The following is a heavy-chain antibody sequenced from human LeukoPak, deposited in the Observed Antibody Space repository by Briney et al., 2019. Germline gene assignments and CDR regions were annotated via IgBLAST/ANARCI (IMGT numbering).Heavy chain of an antibody. J-gene: IGHJ4*02. CDR1: GASISSNNYY. Sequence: PSETLSLTCTVSGASISSNNYYWGWVRQPPGKGLEWIGNIYSSGNTYYNASLKSRVTIYIDTSKNQFSLNLSSVTAADTAMYYCVKSGGYGLIDYWGQGTLVTVSS. CDR3: VKSGGYGLIDY. CDR2: IYSSGNT. D-gene: IGHD1-26*01. V-gene: IGHV4-39*01.